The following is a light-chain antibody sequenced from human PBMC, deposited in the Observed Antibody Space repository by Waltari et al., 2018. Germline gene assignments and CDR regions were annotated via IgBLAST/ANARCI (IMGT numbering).Light chain of an antibody. CDR3: VQALAFPLT. CDR1: QSLLHSDGNTY. J-gene: IGKJ4*01. CDR2: GGS. Sequence: DIVITQTPLSLPITPGEPASISCRSSQSLLHSDGNTYLHWYLQKAGQSPQLLIYGGSNRASGVPDRFSGSWSGSDFTLKINKVEAEDVGIYYCVQALAFPLTFGGGTKVEIK. V-gene: IGKV2-40*01.